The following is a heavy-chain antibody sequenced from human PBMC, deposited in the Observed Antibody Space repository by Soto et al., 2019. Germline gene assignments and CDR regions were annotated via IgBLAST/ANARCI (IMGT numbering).Heavy chain of an antibody. CDR1: GFTVSSTY. V-gene: IGHV3-53*01. CDR2: LYTGTDT. D-gene: IGHD3-10*01. J-gene: IGHJ3*01. CDR3: AKDSGLPRFGTLIHALDL. Sequence: GGSLRLSCAASGFTVSSTYLTWVRQAPGKGLEWVAILYTGTDTVYADSVKGRFTISRDSSSNTLYLQLNSLRDDDAAMYYCAKDSGLPRFGTLIHALDLWGQGTMVTVSS.